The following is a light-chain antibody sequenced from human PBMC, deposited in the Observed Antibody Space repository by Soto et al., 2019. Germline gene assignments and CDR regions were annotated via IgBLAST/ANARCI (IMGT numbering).Light chain of an antibody. J-gene: IGLJ1*01. CDR1: SSNIGRSA. V-gene: IGLV1-36*01. Sequence: QSVLTQPSSVSGAPGQTVTISCSGSSSNIGRSAVNWYQQVPGKAPRLLVYYDDMLPSGVSDRFSGSKSGTSASLAISGLQSDDEADYYCAAWDGSLRGYVFGTGTKLTVL. CDR2: YDD. CDR3: AAWDGSLRGYV.